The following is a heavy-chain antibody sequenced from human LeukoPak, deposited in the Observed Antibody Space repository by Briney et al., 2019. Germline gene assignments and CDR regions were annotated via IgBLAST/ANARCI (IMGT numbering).Heavy chain of an antibody. CDR2: IYYSGST. CDR1: DGSISSNC. Sequence: PSDTLALTCTVSDGSISSNCWTWVRQPPGKGLEWIGHIYYSGSTNYNPSLKSRVTISVDTSKNQFSLKLSSVTAADTAVYYCARGGYTYGLWGQGTLVTVSS. D-gene: IGHD5-18*01. V-gene: IGHV4-59*07. CDR3: ARGGYTYGL. J-gene: IGHJ4*02.